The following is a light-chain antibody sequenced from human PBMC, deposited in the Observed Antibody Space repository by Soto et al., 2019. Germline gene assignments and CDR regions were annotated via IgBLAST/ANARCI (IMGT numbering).Light chain of an antibody. CDR1: QSVSSY. CDR2: DAS. Sequence: EIVLTQSPATLSLSPGERATLSCRASQSVSSYLAWYQQKPGQAPRLLIYDASNRATGIPARFSGSGSGTDFTLTISSLEPEDFXVYXXQQRSXWPSLTFGGGTKVEIK. J-gene: IGKJ4*01. V-gene: IGKV3-11*01. CDR3: QQRSXWPSLT.